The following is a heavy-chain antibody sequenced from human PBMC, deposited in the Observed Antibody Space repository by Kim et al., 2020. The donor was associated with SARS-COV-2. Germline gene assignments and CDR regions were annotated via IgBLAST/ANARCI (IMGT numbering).Heavy chain of an antibody. CDR1: GFTFSSYS. CDR2: ISSSSTYI. D-gene: IGHD6-25*01. V-gene: IGHV3-21*01. J-gene: IGHJ4*02. CDR3: ARRLHMGGGLDY. Sequence: GGSLRLSCAASGFTFSSYSMNWVRQAPGKGLEWVSFISSSSTYIYHADLVKGRFTISRDNAKNSLYLQMNSLRAEDTAVYYCARRLHMGGGLDYWGQGTLVTVSS.